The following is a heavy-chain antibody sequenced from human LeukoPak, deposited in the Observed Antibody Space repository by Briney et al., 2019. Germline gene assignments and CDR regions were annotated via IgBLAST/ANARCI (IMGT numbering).Heavy chain of an antibody. V-gene: IGHV4-59*01. J-gene: IGHJ3*02. Sequence: SETLSLTCTVSGGSISSYYWSWIRQRPGKGLEWIGYIYYSGSTNYNPSLKSRVTISVDTSKNQFSLKLSSVTAADTAVYYCARKGHGGFGAFDIWGQGTMVTVSS. CDR1: GGSISSYY. CDR2: IYYSGST. CDR3: ARKGHGGFGAFDI. D-gene: IGHD3-16*01.